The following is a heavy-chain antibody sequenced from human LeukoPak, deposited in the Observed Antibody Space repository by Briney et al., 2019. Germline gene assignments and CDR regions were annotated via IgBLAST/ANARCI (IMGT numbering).Heavy chain of an antibody. V-gene: IGHV1-69*13. Sequence: SVKVSCKASGGTFSSYAIHWVRQAPGQGLEWMGGIIPIFGTANYAQKFQGRVASTADESTSTAYMELSSLRSEHAAVYYCASNATFIITYGGLGGQGNVVTVSS. CDR3: ASNATFIITYGGL. J-gene: IGHJ4*02. CDR2: IIPIFGTA. CDR1: GGTFSSYA. D-gene: IGHD4/OR15-4a*01.